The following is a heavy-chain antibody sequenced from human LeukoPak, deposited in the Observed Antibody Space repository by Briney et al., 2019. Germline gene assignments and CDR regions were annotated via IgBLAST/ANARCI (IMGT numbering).Heavy chain of an antibody. J-gene: IGHJ5*02. V-gene: IGHV3-74*01. CDR2: INADGSIT. D-gene: IGHD2-2*02. CDR1: GFTFSDYW. CDR3: AKASVAIPQYCNS. Sequence: GGSLRLSCAASGFTFSDYWMHWVRQVQGKGLVWVARINADGSITNHADSVKGRFTISRGNAENTLYLQMNSLRAEDTAMYFCAKASVAIPQYCNSWGQGTLVTVSS.